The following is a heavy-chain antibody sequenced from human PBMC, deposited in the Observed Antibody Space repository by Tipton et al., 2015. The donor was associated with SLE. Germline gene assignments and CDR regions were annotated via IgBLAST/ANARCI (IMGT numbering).Heavy chain of an antibody. D-gene: IGHD3-10*01. CDR1: GESFSGYY. CDR3: ARDPARLSGIDY. CDR2: INHSGST. J-gene: IGHJ4*02. V-gene: IGHV4-34*01. Sequence: TLSLTYAVYGESFSGYYWSWIRQPPGKGLEWIGEINHSGSTNYNPSLKSRVTISVDTSKNQFSLKLSSVTAADTAVYYCARDPARLSGIDYWGQGTLVTVSS.